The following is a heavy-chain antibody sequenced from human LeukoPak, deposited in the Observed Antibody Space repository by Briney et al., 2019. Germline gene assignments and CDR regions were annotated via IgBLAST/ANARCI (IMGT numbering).Heavy chain of an antibody. D-gene: IGHD1-26*01. CDR3: ARQVGVTAPGY. CDR1: GYSFANYW. V-gene: IGHV5-51*01. Sequence: GESLKISCKGSGYSFANYWIGWVRQMPGKGLEWMGIIYPGDSDTRYSPSFQGQVTISADKSINTAYLQWSSLKASDSAMYYCARQVGVTAPGYWGQGTLVTVSS. J-gene: IGHJ4*02. CDR2: IYPGDSDT.